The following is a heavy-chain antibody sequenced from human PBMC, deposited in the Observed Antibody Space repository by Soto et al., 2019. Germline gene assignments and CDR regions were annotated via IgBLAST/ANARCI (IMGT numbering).Heavy chain of an antibody. CDR3: ARANSPVRDKPEATNFDY. J-gene: IGHJ4*02. D-gene: IGHD5-12*01. V-gene: IGHV1-69*13. CDR2: IIPIFGTA. CDR1: GGTFSSYA. Sequence: GASVKVSCKASGGTFSSYAISWVRQAPGQGLEWMGGIIPIFGTANYAQKFQGRVTITADESTSTAYMELSSLRSEDTAVYYCARANSPVRDKPEATNFDYWGQGTLVTVSS.